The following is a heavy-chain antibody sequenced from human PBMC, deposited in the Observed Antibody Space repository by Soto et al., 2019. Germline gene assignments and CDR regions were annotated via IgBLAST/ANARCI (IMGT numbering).Heavy chain of an antibody. CDR1: GYTFTSYG. D-gene: IGHD4-17*01. V-gene: IGHV1-18*01. CDR3: ARDTMVTSNWFDP. Sequence: QVQLVQSGAEVKKPGASVKVSCKASGYTFTSYGISWVRQAPGQGLEWMGWISAHNGNTNYAQKLEGIATMTTDRSTSTAYMELRSLRSDDTAVYYCARDTMVTSNWFDPWGQGTLVTVSS. CDR2: ISAHNGNT. J-gene: IGHJ5*02.